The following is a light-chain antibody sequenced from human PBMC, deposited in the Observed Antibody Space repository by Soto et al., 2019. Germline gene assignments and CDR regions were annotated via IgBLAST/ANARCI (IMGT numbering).Light chain of an antibody. J-gene: IGKJ3*01. V-gene: IGKV1-27*01. Sequence: DIQMTQSPSSLSASVGDRVTITCRASQGISNYLAWYQQKPGKVPKLLIYAASTLQSGVPSRFSGSGSGTNFTLNISSLQPENVGTYYRQKYNSAPFTFGPGTKVDIK. CDR3: QKYNSAPFT. CDR2: AAS. CDR1: QGISNY.